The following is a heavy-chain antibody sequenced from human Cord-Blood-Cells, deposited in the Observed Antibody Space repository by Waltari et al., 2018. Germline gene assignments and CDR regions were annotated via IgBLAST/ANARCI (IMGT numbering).Heavy chain of an antibody. CDR3: VHLSGSGSYYNYFDY. V-gene: IGHV1-24*01. D-gene: IGHD3-10*01. CDR2: FEPEDSET. CDR1: GYTLTELS. J-gene: IGHJ4*02. Sequence: QVQLVQSGAEVKKPGASVKVSCKVSGYTLTELSMHWVRQAPGKGLEWMGGFEPEDSETIYAQKFQGRVTMTEDTSTDTAYMELSSLRSEDTAVYYCVHLSGSGSYYNYFDYWGQGTLVTVSS.